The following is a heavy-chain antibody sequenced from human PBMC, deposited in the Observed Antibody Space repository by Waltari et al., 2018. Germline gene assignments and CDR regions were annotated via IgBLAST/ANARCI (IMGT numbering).Heavy chain of an antibody. CDR1: GYSFTDKS. D-gene: IGHD6-19*01. J-gene: IGHJ4*02. CDR3: ARDPGCQLAKQWLGNYFDS. Sequence: QVQLVQSGAEVKKPGASIQISCKTSGYSFTDKSLHWVRQAPGRGFEWMGWSNPRSGATKYAQQFKGRVTLTMEKSSSRVYLELVRLTSDDTAIYCGARDPGCQLAKQWLGNYFDSWGQGALITVSS. V-gene: IGHV1-2*02. CDR2: SNPRSGAT.